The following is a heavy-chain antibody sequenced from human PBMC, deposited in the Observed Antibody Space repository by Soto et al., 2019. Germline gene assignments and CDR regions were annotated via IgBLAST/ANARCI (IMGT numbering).Heavy chain of an antibody. J-gene: IGHJ5*02. V-gene: IGHV4-30-2*01. CDR3: ARDVGYCSGGSCRRWFDP. D-gene: IGHD2-15*01. CDR1: GGSISSGGYS. CDR2: IYHSGST. Sequence: SETLSLTCAVSGGSISSGGYSRSWIRQPPGKGLEWIGYIYHSGSTYYNPSLKSRVTISVDRSKNQFSLKLRSVTAADTAVYYCARDVGYCSGGSCRRWFDPWGQGTLVTFSS.